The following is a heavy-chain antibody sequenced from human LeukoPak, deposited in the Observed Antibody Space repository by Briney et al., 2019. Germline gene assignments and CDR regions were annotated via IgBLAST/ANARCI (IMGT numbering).Heavy chain of an antibody. V-gene: IGHV4-34*01. J-gene: IGHJ3*02. Sequence: PSEALSLTCAVYGGSFSGYYWSWIRQPPGKGLEWIGEINHSGSTNYNPSLKSRVTISVDTSKNQFSLKLSSVTAADTAVYYCARARYCSSTSCPPDAFDIWGQGTMVTVSS. CDR3: ARARYCSSTSCPPDAFDI. CDR2: INHSGST. D-gene: IGHD2-2*01. CDR1: GGSFSGYY.